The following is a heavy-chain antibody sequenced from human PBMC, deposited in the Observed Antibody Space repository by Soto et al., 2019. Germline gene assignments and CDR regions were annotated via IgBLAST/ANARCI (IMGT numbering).Heavy chain of an antibody. CDR2: IIPIFGTA. J-gene: IGHJ3*02. Sequence: GASVKNSCKASGGTFSIYAISWVRQAPGQGREWMGGIIPIFGTANYAQKFQGRVTITADESTSTAYMELSSLRSEDTAVYYCAREVVRHIVVVTASAFDIWGQGTMVTV. D-gene: IGHD2-21*02. CDR3: AREVVRHIVVVTASAFDI. CDR1: GGTFSIYA. V-gene: IGHV1-69*01.